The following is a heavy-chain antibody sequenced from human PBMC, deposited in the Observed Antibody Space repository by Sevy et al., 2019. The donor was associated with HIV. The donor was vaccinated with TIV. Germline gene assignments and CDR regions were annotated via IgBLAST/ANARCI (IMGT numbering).Heavy chain of an antibody. CDR1: GGSISRSSYD. D-gene: IGHD3-10*01. CDR2: IYYSGST. CDR3: ARHGGLVDRAFDY. Sequence: SETLSLTCIVSGGSISRSSYDWGWIRQPPGKGLEWIGSIYYSGSTYYNPSLKGRVTISVDTSKNQFSLIVNSVTAEDTAVYYCARHGGLVDRAFDYWGQGTLVTVSS. J-gene: IGHJ4*02. V-gene: IGHV4-39*01.